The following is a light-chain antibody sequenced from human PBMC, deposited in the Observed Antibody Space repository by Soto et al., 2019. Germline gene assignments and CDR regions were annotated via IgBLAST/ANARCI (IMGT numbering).Light chain of an antibody. CDR2: DAS. CDR3: QQYNDWPPKT. V-gene: IGKV3-15*01. CDR1: QSVRNSL. Sequence: EIVLTQSPGTLSLSPGERATLSCRASQSVRNSLLAWYQQKPGQPPRLLIYDASTRATGIPVRFSGSGSGTEFTLTINSLQSEDFAVYYCQQYNDWPPKTFGQGTKLEIK. J-gene: IGKJ2*01.